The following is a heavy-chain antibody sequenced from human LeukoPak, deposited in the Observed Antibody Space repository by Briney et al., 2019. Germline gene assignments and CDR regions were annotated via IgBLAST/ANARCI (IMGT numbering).Heavy chain of an antibody. CDR3: ANQRGGF. CDR2: ISGTAENT. CDR1: GFIFSSYP. V-gene: IGHV3-23*01. D-gene: IGHD3-10*01. J-gene: IGHJ4*02. Sequence: GALRLSCAASGFIFSSYPMSWVRQAPGKGLEWVSAISGTAENTYYADSVKGRFSISRDNSRNTVHLQMNSLRPEDTAVYYCANQRGGFWGQGTLVTVSS.